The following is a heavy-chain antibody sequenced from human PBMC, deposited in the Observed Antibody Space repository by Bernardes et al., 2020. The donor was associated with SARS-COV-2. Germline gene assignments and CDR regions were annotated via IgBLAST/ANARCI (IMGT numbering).Heavy chain of an antibody. J-gene: IGHJ4*02. CDR1: GGSISSYY. D-gene: IGHD6-19*01. V-gene: IGHV4-59*08. Sequence: SETLSLTCTVSGGSISSYYWSWIRQPPGKGLEWIAYIYYSGSTHYNPSLKSRVTISVDTSKNQFSLKLSSVTAADTAVYYCARLGLMGSSGWSVDFWGQGTLVTVSS. CDR3: ARLGLMGSSGWSVDF. CDR2: IYYSGST.